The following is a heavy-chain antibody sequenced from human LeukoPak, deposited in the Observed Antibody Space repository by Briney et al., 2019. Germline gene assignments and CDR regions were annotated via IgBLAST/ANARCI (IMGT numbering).Heavy chain of an antibody. J-gene: IGHJ6*03. D-gene: IGHD6-19*01. CDR1: GFTFSIYN. CDR3: AGESPYSSGYINHYDYYMDA. CDR2: ISTESTTI. Sequence: GGSLRLSCAASGFTFSIYNMNWVRQAPGKGLEWVSYISTESTTIYYADSVKGRFTISRDIAQNALYLQMNRLRAEDTAVYYCAGESPYSSGYINHYDYYMDAWGKGTTVTVSS. V-gene: IGHV3-48*01.